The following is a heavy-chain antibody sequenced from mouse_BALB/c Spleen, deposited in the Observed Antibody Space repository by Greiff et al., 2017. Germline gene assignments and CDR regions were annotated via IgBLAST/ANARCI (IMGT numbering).Heavy chain of an antibody. Sequence: VQLQQPGAELARPGASVKMSCKASGYAFTSYTMHWVKQRPGQGLEWIGYINPSSGYTNYNQKFKDKATLTADKSSSTAYMQLSSLTSEDSAVYDCARWGYYGSSGAMDYWGQGTSVTVSS. CDR2: INPSSGYT. CDR1: GYAFTSYT. D-gene: IGHD1-1*01. J-gene: IGHJ4*01. V-gene: IGHV1-4*01. CDR3: ARWGYYGSSGAMDY.